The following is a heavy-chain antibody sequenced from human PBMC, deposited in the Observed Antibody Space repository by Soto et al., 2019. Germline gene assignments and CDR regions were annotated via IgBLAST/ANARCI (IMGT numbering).Heavy chain of an antibody. V-gene: IGHV3-72*01. J-gene: IGHJ4*02. CDR2: VRDKAHTYTT. D-gene: IGHD3-10*01. Sequence: EVQLVESGGGLVQPGGSLRLSCAASGFTFSDHYMDWVRQAPGKGLEWVARVRDKAHTYTTEYAASVKGRFIISRDDSRNSLHLQMNSLKSEDTAVYYCARAMVRGNYFDHWGQGALVTVSS. CDR1: GFTFSDHY. CDR3: ARAMVRGNYFDH.